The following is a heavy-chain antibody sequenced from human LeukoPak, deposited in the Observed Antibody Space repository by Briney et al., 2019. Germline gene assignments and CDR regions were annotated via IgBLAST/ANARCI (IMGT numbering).Heavy chain of an antibody. D-gene: IGHD1-26*01. Sequence: GSLEPSCAASGFPLKRYSMSRVRPAPGKGLEGVSAISNSDDKTYYADSVKGRFTISRDNSKNTLYLQMHSLRVEDTAVYKCAKGKQWELPLDSWGQGTPVTVSS. V-gene: IGHV3-23*01. CDR3: AKGKQWELPLDS. CDR2: ISNSDDKT. J-gene: IGHJ4*02. CDR1: GFPLKRYS.